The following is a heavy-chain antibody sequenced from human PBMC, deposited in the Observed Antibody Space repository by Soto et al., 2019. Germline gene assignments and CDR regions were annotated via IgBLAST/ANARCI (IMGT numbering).Heavy chain of an antibody. J-gene: IGHJ5*02. CDR1: GGTFSSYA. CDR3: ARDRGPSSGYYPYWFDP. CDR2: IIPIFGTA. Sequence: SVKVSYKASGGTFSSYAISWVRQAPGQGLEWMGEIIPIFGTANYAQKFKGRVTITADESTSTAYMELSSLRFEDTAVYYCARDRGPSSGYYPYWFDPWG. D-gene: IGHD3-22*01. V-gene: IGHV1-69*13.